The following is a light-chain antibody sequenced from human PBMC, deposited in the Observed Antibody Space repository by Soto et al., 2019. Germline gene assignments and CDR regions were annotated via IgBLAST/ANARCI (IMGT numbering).Light chain of an antibody. CDR2: EVS. V-gene: IGLV2-14*01. J-gene: IGLJ1*01. CDR1: SSDVGGYNY. Sequence: HSALTQPASVSGSPGQSITISCTGTSSDVGGYNYVSWYQQHPGKAPKLMIYEVSNRPSGVSNRFSGSKSGNTASLTISGLQAEDEADYYCSSYTSSSVCVFGTGTKVTVL. CDR3: SSYTSSSVCV.